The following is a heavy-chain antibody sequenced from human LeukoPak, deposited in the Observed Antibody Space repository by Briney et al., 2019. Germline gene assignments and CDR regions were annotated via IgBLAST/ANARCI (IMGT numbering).Heavy chain of an antibody. Sequence: GGSLRLSCAASGFTFSSYWMSWVRQAPGKGLEWVANIKQDGSEKYYVDSVKGRFTISRDNAKNSLYLQMNSLRAEDTAVYYCARRGTILTGYYYNDYYFDYWGQGTLVTVSS. D-gene: IGHD3-9*01. CDR2: IKQDGSEK. J-gene: IGHJ4*02. CDR1: GFTFSSYW. V-gene: IGHV3-7*01. CDR3: ARRGTILTGYYYNDYYFDY.